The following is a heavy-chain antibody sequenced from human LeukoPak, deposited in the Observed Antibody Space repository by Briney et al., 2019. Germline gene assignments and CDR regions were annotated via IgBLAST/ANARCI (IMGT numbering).Heavy chain of an antibody. V-gene: IGHV4-39*01. CDR1: GGSISSSTYY. D-gene: IGHD1-26*01. J-gene: IGHJ4*02. Sequence: PSETLSLTCTVSGGSISSSTYYWAWIRQSPGKGLEWIGSITYSGSTYYNPSLESRVTISVDTSKNQFSLRLISVTAVDTAVYYCARQGVGATDCWGQGTLVTISS. CDR3: ARQGVGATDC. CDR2: ITYSGST.